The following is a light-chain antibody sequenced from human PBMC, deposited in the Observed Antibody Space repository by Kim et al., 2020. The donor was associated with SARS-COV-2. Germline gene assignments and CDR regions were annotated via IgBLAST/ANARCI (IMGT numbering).Light chain of an antibody. V-gene: IGKV3-20*01. Sequence: PGERATLSCRASQSISSIHVAWYQQKRGRAPRLIIYGISNRATDIPDRFSGSGAGTDFTLTISRLEPEDFAVYYCQQYADSPPTFGQGTKVDIK. J-gene: IGKJ1*01. CDR2: GIS. CDR1: QSISSIH. CDR3: QQYADSPPT.